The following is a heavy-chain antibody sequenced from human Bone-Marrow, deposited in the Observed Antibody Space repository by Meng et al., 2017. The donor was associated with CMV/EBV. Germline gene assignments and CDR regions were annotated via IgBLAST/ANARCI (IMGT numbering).Heavy chain of an antibody. D-gene: IGHD6-6*01. CDR3: ARGEVIAARLSVRDYYYGMDV. CDR1: GYTFTSYG. CDR2: ISAYNGNT. J-gene: IGHJ6*02. Sequence: ASVKVSCKASGYTFTSYGISWVRQAPGQGLEWMGWISAYNGNTNYAQKLQGRVTMTTDTSTSTAYMELRSLRSDDTAVYYCARGEVIAARLSVRDYYYGMDVWGQGTTVTVS. V-gene: IGHV1-18*01.